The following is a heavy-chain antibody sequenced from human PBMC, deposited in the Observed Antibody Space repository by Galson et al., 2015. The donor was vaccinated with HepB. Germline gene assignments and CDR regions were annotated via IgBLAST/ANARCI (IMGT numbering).Heavy chain of an antibody. CDR2: INPNSGGT. Sequence: SVKVSCKASGYTFTGYYMHWVRQAPGQGLEWMGWINPNSGGTNYAQKFQGRVTMTRDTSISTAYMELSRLRSDDTAVYYCARDREFWSGYFDYWGQGTLVTVSS. V-gene: IGHV1-2*02. CDR3: ARDREFWSGYFDY. CDR1: GYTFTGYY. J-gene: IGHJ4*02. D-gene: IGHD3-3*01.